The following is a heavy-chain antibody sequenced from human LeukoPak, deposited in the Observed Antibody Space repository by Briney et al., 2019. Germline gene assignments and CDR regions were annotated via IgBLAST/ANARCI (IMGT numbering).Heavy chain of an antibody. V-gene: IGHV1-8*01. J-gene: IGHJ6*03. Sequence: ASVKVSCKASGYTFTSYDINWVRQATGPGLEWMGWMNPNSRNTGYAQKFQGRLTMTRNTSISTAYMELSSLRSEDTAVYYCARSFSSYYYYYMDVSGKGTTVTVSS. CDR3: ARSFSSYYYYYMDV. D-gene: IGHD6-19*01. CDR1: GYTFTSYD. CDR2: MNPNSRNT.